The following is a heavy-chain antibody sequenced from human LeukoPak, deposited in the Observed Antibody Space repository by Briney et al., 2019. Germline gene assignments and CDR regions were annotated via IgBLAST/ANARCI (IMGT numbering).Heavy chain of an antibody. V-gene: IGHV4-34*01. Sequence: SETLSLTCAVYGGSFSGYYWSWIRQPPGKGLEWIGEINHSGSTNYNPSLKSRVTISVDTSKNQFSLKLSSVTAADTAVYYCARRIALYYGDYGWYFDLWGRGTLGTVSS. CDR3: ARRIALYYGDYGWYFDL. CDR1: GGSFSGYY. CDR2: INHSGST. J-gene: IGHJ2*01. D-gene: IGHD4-17*01.